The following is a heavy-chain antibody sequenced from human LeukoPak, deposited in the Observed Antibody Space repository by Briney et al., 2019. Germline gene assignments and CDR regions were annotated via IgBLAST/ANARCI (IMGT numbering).Heavy chain of an antibody. V-gene: IGHV4-39*01. CDR1: GDSISSSSYY. J-gene: IGHJ4*02. CDR3: ADQVAGIDY. Sequence: SETLSLTCTVSGDSISSSSYYWVWLRQPPGKGLEWIATIHYTGSTYYNPSLKSRVTISVDTSKNQFSLKLSSVTAADTAMYYCADQVAGIDYWGQGTLVAVSS. D-gene: IGHD6-19*01. CDR2: IHYTGST.